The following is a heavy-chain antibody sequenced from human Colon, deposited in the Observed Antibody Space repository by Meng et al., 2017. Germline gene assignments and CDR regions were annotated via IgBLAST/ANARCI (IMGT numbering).Heavy chain of an antibody. Sequence: QVQLQESGPGRVKPSGTLALTCAGSGASISSATWWTWVRQPPGKGLEWIGESYHSGSTNYNPSLSSRATISVDKSKNQFSLQLTSVTAADTAIYYCASSSGWWRLDSWGQGTLVTVSS. J-gene: IGHJ4*02. CDR1: GASISSATW. V-gene: IGHV4-4*02. CDR2: SYHSGST. D-gene: IGHD6-19*01. CDR3: ASSSGWWRLDS.